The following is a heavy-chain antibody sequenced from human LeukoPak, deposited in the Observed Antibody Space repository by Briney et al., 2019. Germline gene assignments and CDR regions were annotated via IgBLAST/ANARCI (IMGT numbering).Heavy chain of an antibody. CDR2: SIPILSIA. J-gene: IGHJ4*02. D-gene: IGHD6-13*01. CDR1: GRSFSSYA. Sequence: GASVKVSCKASGRSFSSYAIRWVRQPPAQGLEWVGWSIPILSIADYAQKFQGRVTIAADKSTSTAYMELSSLRAEDTAVYYCARDLLRYSSSPIDYWGQGTLVTVSS. V-gene: IGHV1-69*04. CDR3: ARDLLRYSSSPIDY.